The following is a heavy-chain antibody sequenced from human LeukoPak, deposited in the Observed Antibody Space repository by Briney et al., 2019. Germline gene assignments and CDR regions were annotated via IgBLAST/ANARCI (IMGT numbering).Heavy chain of an antibody. V-gene: IGHV3-23*01. D-gene: IGHD7-27*01. J-gene: IGHJ4*02. Sequence: GGSLRLSCAASGFTFSSYTMSWVRQAPGKGLEWVSAITTSDGNTYYADSVKGRFTVSRDNSKNTLFLQMNSLRAEDTAVYYCAKDGGLWVSAHWGDSWGRGTLVTVSS. CDR1: GFTFSSYT. CDR2: ITTSDGNT. CDR3: AKDGGLWVSAHWGDS.